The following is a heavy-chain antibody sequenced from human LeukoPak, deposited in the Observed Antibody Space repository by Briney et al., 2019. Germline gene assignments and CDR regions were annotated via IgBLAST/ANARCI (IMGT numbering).Heavy chain of an antibody. CDR2: IWYDGSNK. Sequence: GRSLRLSCAASGFTFSSYGMHWVRQAPGKGLEWVAAIWYDGSNKYYADSVKGRFTISRDNAKNSLYLQMNSLRAEDTAVYYCARDSSSQGWFDPWGQGTLVTVSS. CDR3: ARDSSSQGWFDP. CDR1: GFTFSSYG. V-gene: IGHV3-33*01. J-gene: IGHJ5*02. D-gene: IGHD6-13*01.